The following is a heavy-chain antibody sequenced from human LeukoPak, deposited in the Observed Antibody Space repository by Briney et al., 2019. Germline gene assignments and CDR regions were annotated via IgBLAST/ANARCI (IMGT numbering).Heavy chain of an antibody. Sequence: ASVKVSCKASGYTFTSYYMHWVRQAPGQGLEWMGQINPSGGSTSYAQKLQGRVTMTTDTSTRTAYMELRSLRSDDTAVYYCARMITFGGVIVHHFDYWGQGTLVTVSS. V-gene: IGHV1-46*01. CDR2: INPSGGST. CDR1: GYTFTSYY. CDR3: ARMITFGGVIVHHFDY. J-gene: IGHJ4*02. D-gene: IGHD3-16*02.